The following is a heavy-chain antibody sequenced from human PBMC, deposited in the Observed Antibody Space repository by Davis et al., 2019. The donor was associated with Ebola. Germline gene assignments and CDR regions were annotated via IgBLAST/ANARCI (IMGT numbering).Heavy chain of an antibody. J-gene: IGHJ4*02. V-gene: IGHV1-18*04. Sequence: AASVKVSCKASGYTFTNYGISWVRQAPGQGLEWMGWIGAYNGNTNYAQKLQGRVTMTTDTSTSTAYMELRSLRSDDTAVYYCARGSRQWVDTDYWGQGTLVTVSS. D-gene: IGHD6-19*01. CDR3: ARGSRQWVDTDY. CDR2: IGAYNGNT. CDR1: GYTFTNYG.